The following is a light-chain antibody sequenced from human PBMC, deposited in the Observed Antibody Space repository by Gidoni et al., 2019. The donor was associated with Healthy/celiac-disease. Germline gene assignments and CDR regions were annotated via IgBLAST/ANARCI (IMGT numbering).Light chain of an antibody. Sequence: EIVLTQSPGTLSLSPGERATLSCRASRSVSSSYLAWYQQKPGQAPRLLIYGASSSATGIPDRFSGSGSGTDFTLTLSRLEPQHFAVSSCQQYGSSSWPFGQGTKVEIK. J-gene: IGKJ1*01. V-gene: IGKV3-20*01. CDR2: GAS. CDR1: RSVSSSY. CDR3: QQYGSSSWP.